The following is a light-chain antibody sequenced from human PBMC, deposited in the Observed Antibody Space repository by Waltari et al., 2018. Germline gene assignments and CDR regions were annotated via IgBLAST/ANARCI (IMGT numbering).Light chain of an antibody. Sequence: QSALTQPASVSGSPGQSITIPCTGTSGDFVYYNFFSGYQHHPARAPKLLIYDVTKRPSGVSNRFSGSKSGDTASLTISGLQAEDEADYYCASYAVGISVVFGTGTEVTV. V-gene: IGLV2-23*02. J-gene: IGLJ1*01. CDR1: SGDFVYYNF. CDR2: DVT. CDR3: ASYAVGISVV.